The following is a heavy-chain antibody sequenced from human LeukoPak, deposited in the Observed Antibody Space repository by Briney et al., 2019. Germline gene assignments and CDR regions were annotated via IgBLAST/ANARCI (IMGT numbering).Heavy chain of an antibody. CDR3: ARGRSGSYYVPFDY. D-gene: IGHD1-26*01. J-gene: IGHJ4*02. CDR1: GFTFSSFE. V-gene: IGHV3-21*01. CDR2: ISSSSGYI. Sequence: GGSLRLSCAASGFTFSSFEMNWVRQAPGKGLEWVSSISSSSGYIYYADSVKGRFTVSRENAKNSLYLRMNSLRAEDTAVYYCARGRSGSYYVPFDYWGQGILVTVSS.